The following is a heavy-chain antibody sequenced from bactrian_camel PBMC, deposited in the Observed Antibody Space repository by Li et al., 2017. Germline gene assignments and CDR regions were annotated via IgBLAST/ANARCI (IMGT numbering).Heavy chain of an antibody. Sequence: VQLVESGGGLVQPGGSLRLSCAASGLSFSQLNMGWVRQAPGKEIEWVSTSAVGDATYYADSVKGRFTISRDNAKNALYLQLNGLKPEDSAMYYCAAGRGRNLEGRGRCTLGFEWWGQGTQVTVS. CDR3: AAGRGRNLEGRGRCTLGFEW. CDR1: GLSFSQLN. V-gene: IGHV3S40*01. D-gene: IGHD1*01. CDR2: SAVGDAT. J-gene: IGHJ4*01.